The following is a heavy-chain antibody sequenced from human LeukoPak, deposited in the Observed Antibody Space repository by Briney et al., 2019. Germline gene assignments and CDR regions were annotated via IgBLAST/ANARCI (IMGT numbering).Heavy chain of an antibody. CDR3: ARSQRPGYSSSWYLGAGFDI. D-gene: IGHD6-13*01. V-gene: IGHV1-2*02. J-gene: IGHJ3*02. CDR1: GYTFTGSY. Sequence: ASVKVSCKASGYTFTGSYMFWVRQAPGQGLEWMGWINPNTGDANYAQKFQGRVTMTRDTSISTAYMELNRLTSDDTAVFYCARSQRPGYSSSWYLGAGFDIWGQGTVVTVSS. CDR2: INPNTGDA.